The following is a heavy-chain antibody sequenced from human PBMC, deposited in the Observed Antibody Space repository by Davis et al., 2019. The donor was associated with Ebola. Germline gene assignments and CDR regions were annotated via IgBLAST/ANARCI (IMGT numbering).Heavy chain of an antibody. D-gene: IGHD6-13*01. CDR1: GGSIGSYY. CDR2: IYYSGST. J-gene: IGHJ5*02. V-gene: IGHV4-59*01. CDR3: ARDRRLAAAGTGFDP. Sequence: SETLSLTCTVSGGSIGSYYWSWIRQPPGKGLEWIGYIYYSGSTNYNPSLKSRVTISVDTSKNQFSLKLSSVTAADTAVYYCARDRRLAAAGTGFDPWGQGTLVTVSS.